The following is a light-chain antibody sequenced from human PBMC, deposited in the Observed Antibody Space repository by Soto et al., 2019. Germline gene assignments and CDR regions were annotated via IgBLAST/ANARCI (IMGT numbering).Light chain of an antibody. Sequence: EIVLTQSQATLSLSPVERSTLSCRASQSVSSSLAWYQHTPGQTPRLLIYDTSTRATGVPARFSGSRSGTEFTLTINSLQSEDFAVYYCQRYNNWPLNCGGGTKVDIK. CDR1: QSVSSS. CDR2: DTS. CDR3: QRYNNWPLN. V-gene: IGKV3-15*01. J-gene: IGKJ4*01.